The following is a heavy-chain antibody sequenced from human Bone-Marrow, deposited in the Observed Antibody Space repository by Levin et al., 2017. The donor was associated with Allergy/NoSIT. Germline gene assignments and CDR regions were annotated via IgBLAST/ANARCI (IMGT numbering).Heavy chain of an antibody. J-gene: IGHJ4*02. D-gene: IGHD5-12*01. CDR3: ARDKPLDSGYDLRGLTGDIDY. CDR2: IAFDGSNK. CDR1: GFTFSSYA. Sequence: GGSLRLSCAASGFTFSSYAMHWVRQAPGKGLEWVVVIAFDGSNKYYADSVRGRFTVSRDNSKNTLDLQMNRLRVEDTAVYYCARDKPLDSGYDLRGLTGDIDYWGQGTLVTVSS. V-gene: IGHV3-30*04.